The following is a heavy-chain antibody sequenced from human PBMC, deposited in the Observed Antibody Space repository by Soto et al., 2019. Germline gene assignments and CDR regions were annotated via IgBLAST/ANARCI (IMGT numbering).Heavy chain of an antibody. V-gene: IGHV4-59*01. CDR3: ASGGYSSSRYAMDV. Sequence: PSETLSLTCSVSGGFISSYYWSWVRQPPGKGLEWIGYINYSGSTSHNPSLKSRVTISVDKSKNQFSLNLSSVTAADTAMYYCASGGYSSSRYAMDVWGQGTTVTVSS. CDR1: GGFISSYY. D-gene: IGHD6-13*01. J-gene: IGHJ6*02. CDR2: INYSGST.